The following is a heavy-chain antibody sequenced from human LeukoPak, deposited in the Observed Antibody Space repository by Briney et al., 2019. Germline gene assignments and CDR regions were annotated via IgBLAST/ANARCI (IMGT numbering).Heavy chain of an antibody. D-gene: IGHD6-19*01. J-gene: IGHJ4*02. Sequence: PGGSLRLSCAASRLTFSDYYMGWIRQAPGKGLEGVSYITSSGSTMNYADSVKGRFTISRHNANSSLYLQKNSLRAEDTAVYYYARFGGSGWSLDYWGQGTLVTVSS. V-gene: IGHV3-11*01. CDR1: RLTFSDYY. CDR2: ITSSGSTM. CDR3: ARFGGSGWSLDY.